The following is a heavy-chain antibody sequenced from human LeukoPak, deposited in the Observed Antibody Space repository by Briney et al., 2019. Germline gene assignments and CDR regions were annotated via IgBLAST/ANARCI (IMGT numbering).Heavy chain of an antibody. V-gene: IGHV3-7*01. Sequence: PGGSLRLSCSASGFTFSAHFMSWVRQAPGKGLEWVANIKQDVGEINYADSVEGRFTISRDNAKNSLYLQMSSLRTEDTAVYYCARYCVITTCQFRGIDFWGQGTLVTVSS. CDR3: ARYCVITTCQFRGIDF. CDR1: GFTFSAHF. CDR2: IKQDVGEI. D-gene: IGHD3-16*02. J-gene: IGHJ4*02.